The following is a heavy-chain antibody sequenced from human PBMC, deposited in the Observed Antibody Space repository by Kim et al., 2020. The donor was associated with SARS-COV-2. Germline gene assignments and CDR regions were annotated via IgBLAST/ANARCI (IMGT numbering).Heavy chain of an antibody. V-gene: IGHV4-39*01. J-gene: IGHJ4*02. D-gene: IGHD1-7*01. CDR3: AARNSSDYSDF. CDR1: GVSISSSKNY. CDR2: VFFSGSESA. Sequence: SETLSLTCTVSGVSISSSKNYWGWIRQSPGKGPEWIGRVFFSGSESAYPKPSLKSRVTVSVDTTKNQFFLRLNSVTAADTAVYFCAARNSSDYSDFWGQGTLVTVSS.